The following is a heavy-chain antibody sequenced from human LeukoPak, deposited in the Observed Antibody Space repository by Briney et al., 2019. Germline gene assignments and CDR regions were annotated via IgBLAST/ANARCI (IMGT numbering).Heavy chain of an antibody. J-gene: IGHJ4*02. V-gene: IGHV5-51*01. Sequence: GESLKISCKGSGYSFTSYWISWVRQMPGKGLGWVGIIYPGDSDTRYSPSFQGQVTISADKSISTAYLQWSSLKASDTAMYYCARGPSVPAAILFDYWGQGTLVTVSS. CDR1: GYSFTSYW. CDR3: ARGPSVPAAILFDY. D-gene: IGHD2-2*01. CDR2: IYPGDSDT.